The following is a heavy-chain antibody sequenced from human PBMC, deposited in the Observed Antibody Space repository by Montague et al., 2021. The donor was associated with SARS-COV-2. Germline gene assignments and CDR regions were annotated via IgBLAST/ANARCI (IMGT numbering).Heavy chain of an antibody. CDR1: GGSISTSNYY. CDR3: ASPPGHGSGTYNRAYDY. D-gene: IGHD3-10*01. Sequence: SETLSLTCTVSGGSISTSNYYWAWIRQPPGKGLEWIGSTYYSGSTYYRPSLKSRVTISVDTSKNQFSVKLSSVTVADTAVYYCASPPGHGSGTYNRAYDYWGQGTLVTVSS. CDR2: TYYSGST. J-gene: IGHJ4*02. V-gene: IGHV4-39*01.